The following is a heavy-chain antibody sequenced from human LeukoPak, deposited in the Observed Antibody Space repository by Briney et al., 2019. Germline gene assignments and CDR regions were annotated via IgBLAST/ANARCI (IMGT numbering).Heavy chain of an antibody. V-gene: IGHV5-51*01. CDR3: ARLDDSSGHYLTPFDY. D-gene: IGHD3-22*01. Sequence: GESLKISCKGSGYSFTSYWIGWVRQMPGKGLEWMGIIYPGDSDTRYSPSFQGQVTISADKSISTAYLQWSSLKASDTAMYYCARLDDSSGHYLTPFDYWGQGTLVTVSS. J-gene: IGHJ4*02. CDR1: GYSFTSYW. CDR2: IYPGDSDT.